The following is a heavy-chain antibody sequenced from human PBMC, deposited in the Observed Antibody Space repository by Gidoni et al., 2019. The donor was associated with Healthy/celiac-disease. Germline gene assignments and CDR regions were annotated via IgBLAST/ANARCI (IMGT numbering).Heavy chain of an antibody. CDR3: ARHPRIQLWLWRPFDY. CDR2: INHSGST. CDR1: GGSLSGYY. J-gene: IGHJ4*02. Sequence: QVQLQQWGAGLLKPSETLSLTCAVYGGSLSGYYWSWIRQPPGKGLEWIGEINHSGSTNYNPSLKSRVTISVDTSKNQFSLKLSSVTAADTAVYYCARHPRIQLWLWRPFDYWGQGTLVTVSS. V-gene: IGHV4-34*01. D-gene: IGHD5-18*01.